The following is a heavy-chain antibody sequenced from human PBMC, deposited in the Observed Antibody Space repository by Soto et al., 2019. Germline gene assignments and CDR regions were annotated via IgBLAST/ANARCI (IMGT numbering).Heavy chain of an antibody. CDR1: RFTFSNYW. Sequence: GGSLRLSCVGARFTFSNYWMSWLRQAPGKGLEWVGNIRPDGSDEEYIESVQGRFTISRDNGKSSVYLQMDSLRAEDTAVYYCARDTRPEAFDIWGQGTMVTVS. V-gene: IGHV3-7*01. CDR2: IRPDGSDE. CDR3: ARDTRPEAFDI. J-gene: IGHJ3*02.